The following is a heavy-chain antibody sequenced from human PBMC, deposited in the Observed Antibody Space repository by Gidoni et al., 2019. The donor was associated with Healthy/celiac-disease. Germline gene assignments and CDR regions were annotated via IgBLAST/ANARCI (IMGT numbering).Heavy chain of an antibody. CDR3: ATVSLDYYYGMDV. V-gene: IGHV3-53*01. J-gene: IGHJ6*02. D-gene: IGHD4-17*01. CDR1: GFTVSSNY. CDR2: IYSGGST. Sequence: EVKLVESGGGLIQPGGSLRLYCAASGFTVSSNYMRWVRQAPGKGLEWVSVIYSGGSTYYADSVKSRFTISRDNSKNTLYLQMNSLRAEDTAVYYCATVSLDYYYGMDVWGQGTTVTVSS.